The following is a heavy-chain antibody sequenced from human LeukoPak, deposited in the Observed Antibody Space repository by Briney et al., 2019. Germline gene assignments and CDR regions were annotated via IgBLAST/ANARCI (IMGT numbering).Heavy chain of an antibody. CDR3: ARVPLYARTGGGHDAFDI. Sequence: SDTLSLTCTVSGGSVSSGSYYWSWIRQPPGKELERLGSIYNNRSTDYNPSLKSRVTISVDTSKNQLYLNLSTVTAADTAVYYCARVPLYARTGGGHDAFDIWGQGTMVTVSS. D-gene: IGHD2-8*01. CDR1: GGSVSSGSYY. J-gene: IGHJ3*02. V-gene: IGHV4-61*01. CDR2: IYNNRST.